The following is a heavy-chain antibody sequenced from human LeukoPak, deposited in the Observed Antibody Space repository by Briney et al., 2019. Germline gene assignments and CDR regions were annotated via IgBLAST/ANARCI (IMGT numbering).Heavy chain of an antibody. D-gene: IGHD6-19*01. CDR3: ARDMSSDWYAADC. CDR1: GFSFIDYY. J-gene: IGHJ4*02. Sequence: GGSLRLSCAASGFSFIDYYMTWIRRAPGKGLEWLSYISSSSSYTNYADSVKGRFTISRDNTKNSLYPQMNSLRAEDTAVYYCARDMSSDWYAADCWGQGTLVTVSS. V-gene: IGHV3-11*05. CDR2: ISSSSSYT.